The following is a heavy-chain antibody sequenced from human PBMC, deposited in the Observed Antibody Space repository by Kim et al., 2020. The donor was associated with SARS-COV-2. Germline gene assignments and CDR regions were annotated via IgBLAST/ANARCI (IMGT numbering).Heavy chain of an antibody. Sequence: GGSLRLSCTASGFSFSNYAMSWGRQAPGQGLECVSVVYSGCDRTIYEDPVMGRFTISRENSKKTLSLQMNSLIADDTAVYYCSEDDEKHTEALDLW. V-gene: IGHV3-23*03. D-gene: IGHD2-21*01. CDR1: GFSFSNYA. CDR2: VYSGCDRT. J-gene: IGHJ2*01. CDR3: SEDDEKHTEALDL.